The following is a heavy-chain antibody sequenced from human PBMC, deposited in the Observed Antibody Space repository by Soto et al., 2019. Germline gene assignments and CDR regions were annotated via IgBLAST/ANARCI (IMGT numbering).Heavy chain of an antibody. V-gene: IGHV1-46*01. CDR1: GYTFTSYY. Sequence: QVQLVQSGAEVKKPGASVKVSCKASGYTFTSYYMHWVRQAPGQGLEWMGIINPSGGSTRYAQKFQGRVTMTRYTSTSTVYMELSSLRSEDTAVYYCARGLIYDSSGYYFDYWGQGTLVTVSS. CDR2: INPSGGST. CDR3: ARGLIYDSSGYYFDY. J-gene: IGHJ4*02. D-gene: IGHD3-22*01.